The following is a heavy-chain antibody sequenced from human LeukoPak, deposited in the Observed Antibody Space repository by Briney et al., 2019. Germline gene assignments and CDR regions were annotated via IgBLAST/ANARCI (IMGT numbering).Heavy chain of an antibody. CDR2: IYPGDSDT. D-gene: IGHD2-21*02. Sequence: GEPLKISCKGSGYSFTSYWIGWMRRVPGKGLEWMGIIYPGDSDTRYSPSFQGQVTISADKSISTAYLQWSSLKASDTAMYYCARTVVVTATQEYFDYWGQGTLVTVSS. CDR1: GYSFTSYW. J-gene: IGHJ4*02. V-gene: IGHV5-51*01. CDR3: ARTVVVTATQEYFDY.